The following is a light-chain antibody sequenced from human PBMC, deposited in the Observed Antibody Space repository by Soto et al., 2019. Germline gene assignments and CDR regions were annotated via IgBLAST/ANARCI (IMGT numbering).Light chain of an antibody. J-gene: IGLJ1*01. Sequence: QSALTQPRSVPGSPGHSVTISCTGTSSDVGGYSYVSWYQQHPGKAPKLMISDVSKRPSGVPDRFSGSKFGNTASLTISGLQAEDEADYYCCSYAGAFTYVFGSGTKVTVL. CDR3: CSYAGAFTYV. CDR1: SSDVGGYSY. V-gene: IGLV2-11*01. CDR2: DVS.